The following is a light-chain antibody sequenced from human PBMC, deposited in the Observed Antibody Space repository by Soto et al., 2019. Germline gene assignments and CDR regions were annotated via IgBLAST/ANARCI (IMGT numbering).Light chain of an antibody. CDR1: SSNIGSNS. V-gene: IGLV1-44*01. CDR2: KNN. J-gene: IGLJ1*01. CDR3: AAWDDSLKGLV. Sequence: QSVLTQPPSASGTTGQRVAISCSGSSSNIGSNSVNWYQQFPGAAPKLLIYKNNLRPSGVPDRFSGSKSGASASLAISGLQSEDESDYYCAAWDDSLKGLVFGGGTKVTVL.